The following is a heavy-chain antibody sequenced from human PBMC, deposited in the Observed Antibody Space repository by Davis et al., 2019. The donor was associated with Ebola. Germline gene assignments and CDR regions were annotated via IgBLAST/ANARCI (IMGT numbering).Heavy chain of an antibody. CDR1: DYSFTSYG. D-gene: IGHD3-22*01. J-gene: IGHJ4*02. CDR3: ARDRYSDGSGYFFEQSH. CDR2: IIPVSGVP. Sequence: SVKVSCKASDYSFTSYGITWVRQAPGQGLDWMGGIIPVSGVPKYAQDFQGRVTITADESTSTAYMELSSLRSEDTAMYYCARDRYSDGSGYFFEQSHWGQGTLVTVSS. V-gene: IGHV1-69*13.